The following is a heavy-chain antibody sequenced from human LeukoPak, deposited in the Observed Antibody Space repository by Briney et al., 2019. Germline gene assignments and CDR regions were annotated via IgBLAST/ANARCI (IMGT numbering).Heavy chain of an antibody. CDR3: ARDLFYYGSGSYYDVFDV. Sequence: ASVKVSCKASGYTFSTYGISWVRQAPGQGLEWMGWISAYKGNTYYAQKLQCRVTMTTDTSTSTAYMELRSLRSDDMAIYYCARDLFYYGSGSYYDVFDVWGQGTMVTVSS. CDR2: ISAYKGNT. V-gene: IGHV1-18*03. J-gene: IGHJ3*01. D-gene: IGHD3-10*01. CDR1: GYTFSTYG.